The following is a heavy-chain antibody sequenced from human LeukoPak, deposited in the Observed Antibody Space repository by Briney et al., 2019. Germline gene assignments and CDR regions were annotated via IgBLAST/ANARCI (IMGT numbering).Heavy chain of an antibody. CDR3: ARGLLKAFDI. J-gene: IGHJ3*02. CDR1: GFTFSSYW. V-gene: IGHV3-7*01. CDR2: IKQDGSEK. Sequence: GGSLRLSCAASGFTFSSYWMNWVRQAPGRGPEWVAHIKQDGSEKYYLDSVKGRFTISRDNAKNSLYLQMSSLRAEDTAVYHCARGLLKAFDIWGQGTVVTVSS.